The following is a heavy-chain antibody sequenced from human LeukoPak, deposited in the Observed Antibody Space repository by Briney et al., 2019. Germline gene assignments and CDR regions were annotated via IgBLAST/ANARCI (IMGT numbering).Heavy chain of an antibody. CDR3: ARYCGGDCYGMDV. CDR2: ISYDGSNK. CDR1: GFTFSSYA. Sequence: PGGSLRLSCAASGFTFSSYAMHWVRQAPGKGLEWVAVISYDGSNKYYADSVKGRFTISRDNSKNTLYLQVNSLRAEDTAVYYCARYCGGDCYGMDVWGQGTTVTVSS. J-gene: IGHJ6*02. V-gene: IGHV3-30-3*01. D-gene: IGHD2-21*01.